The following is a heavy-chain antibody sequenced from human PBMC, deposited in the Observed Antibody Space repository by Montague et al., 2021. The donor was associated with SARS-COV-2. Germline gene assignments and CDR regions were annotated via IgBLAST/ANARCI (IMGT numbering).Heavy chain of an antibody. V-gene: IGHV3-48*04. J-gene: IGHJ6*02. CDR1: GFIFSSYS. Sequence: SLRLSCAASGFIFSSYSMNWVRQAPGKGLEWVSYISSSSSTIYYADSVKGRFTISRDNAKNSLYLQMNSLRAEDTAVDYCARDRLVKYVDYYYYYGMGVWGQGTTVTVSS. CDR3: ARDRLVKYVDYYYYYGMGV. CDR2: ISSSSSTI. D-gene: IGHD6-6*01.